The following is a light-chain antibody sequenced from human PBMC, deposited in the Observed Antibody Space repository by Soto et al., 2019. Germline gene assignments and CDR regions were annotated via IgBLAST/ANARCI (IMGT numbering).Light chain of an antibody. CDR1: QSISSY. CDR3: QQSYSTLYT. CDR2: AAS. J-gene: IGKJ2*01. V-gene: IGKV1-39*01. Sequence: DIQMTQSPSSLSASVGESVNITCRASQSISSYLHWYQQKPGKAPKLLIYAASSLQSGVPSRFNGSGSGTDFTLTISSLQPEDFATYYCQQSYSTLYTFGQGTKLEIK.